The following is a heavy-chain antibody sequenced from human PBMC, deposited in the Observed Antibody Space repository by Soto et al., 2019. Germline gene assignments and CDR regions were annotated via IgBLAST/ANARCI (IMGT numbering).Heavy chain of an antibody. V-gene: IGHV3-23*01. CDR2: ISGSGGST. CDR3: AKDKGWYCSSTSCWDYYMDV. CDR1: GFTFSSYA. D-gene: IGHD2-2*01. Sequence: GGSLRLSCAASGFTFSSYAMSWVRQAPGKGLEWVSAISGSGGSTYYADSVKGRFTISRDNSKNTLYLQMNSLRAEDTAVYYCAKDKGWYCSSTSCWDYYMDVWGKGTTVTVSS. J-gene: IGHJ6*03.